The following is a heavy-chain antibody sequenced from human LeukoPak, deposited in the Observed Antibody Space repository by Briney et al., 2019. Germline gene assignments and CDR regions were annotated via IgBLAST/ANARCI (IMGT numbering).Heavy chain of an antibody. D-gene: IGHD3-22*01. J-gene: IGHJ2*01. CDR3: ARHYRYYDSSGVKGWYFDL. CDR1: GASISSSSYY. Sequence: PSETLSLTCTVSGASISSSSYYWGWIRQPPGKGLEWIGSIFYSGSTYYSPSLKSQVTISVDTSKNQFSLKLSSVTAADTAVYYCARHYRYYDSSGVKGWYFDLWGRGTLVTVSS. V-gene: IGHV4-39*01. CDR2: IFYSGST.